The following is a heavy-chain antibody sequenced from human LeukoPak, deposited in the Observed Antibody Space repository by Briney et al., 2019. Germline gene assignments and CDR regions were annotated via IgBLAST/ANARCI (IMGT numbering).Heavy chain of an antibody. J-gene: IGHJ3*02. D-gene: IGHD3-9*01. Sequence: RSSETLSLTCTVSGGSISSYYRSWIRQPPGKGLEWIGEINHSGSTNYNPSLKSRVTISVDTSKNQFSLKLSSVTAADTAVYYCARGTKLRYFDWLSDDAFDIWGQGTMVTVSS. CDR3: ARGTKLRYFDWLSDDAFDI. CDR2: INHSGST. V-gene: IGHV4-34*01. CDR1: GGSISSYY.